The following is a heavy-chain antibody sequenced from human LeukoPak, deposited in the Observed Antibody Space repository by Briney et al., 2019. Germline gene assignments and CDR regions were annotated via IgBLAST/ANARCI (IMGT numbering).Heavy chain of an antibody. J-gene: IGHJ6*03. CDR2: INASGGTT. Sequence: PGESLRLSCAVSGVTSTTYGMSWIRQAPGKGLEWVSSINASGGTTQYADSLKGRSPISRDNSQHPVYLQMTRLRGQHTPVYYCAKKASRDYYSMAVWGKGTTVTVSS. CDR1: GVTSTTYG. V-gene: IGHV3-23*01. CDR3: AKKASRDYYSMAV.